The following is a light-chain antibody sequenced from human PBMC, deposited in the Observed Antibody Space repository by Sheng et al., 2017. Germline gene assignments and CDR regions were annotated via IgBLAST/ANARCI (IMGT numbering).Light chain of an antibody. V-gene: IGKV3-20*01. CDR3: QHYGTSSWT. Sequence: EIVVTQSPGTLSLSPGERATLSCRTSQSVKSNYLAWYQQRPGQAPSLLIYGASSRATGIPDRFSGSGSGTDFTLTISRLEPEDFAVYYCQHYGTSSWTFGQGTKVE. CDR1: QSVKSNY. CDR2: GAS. J-gene: IGKJ1*01.